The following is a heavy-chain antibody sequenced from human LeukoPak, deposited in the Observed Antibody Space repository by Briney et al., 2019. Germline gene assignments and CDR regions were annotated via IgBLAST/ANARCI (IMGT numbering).Heavy chain of an antibody. Sequence: PGGSLRLSCAASGFTFSSYSMNWVRQAPGKGLEWVSYISSSSSTIYYADSVKGRFTISRDNAKNSLYLQMNSLRAEDTAVYYCAMAVIAIDAFDIWGQGTMVTVSS. CDR2: ISSSSSTI. J-gene: IGHJ3*02. CDR1: GFTFSSYS. CDR3: AMAVIAIDAFDI. V-gene: IGHV3-48*01. D-gene: IGHD2-21*01.